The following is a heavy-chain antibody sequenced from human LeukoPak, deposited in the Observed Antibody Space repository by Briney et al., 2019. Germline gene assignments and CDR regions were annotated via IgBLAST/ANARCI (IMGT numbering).Heavy chain of an antibody. J-gene: IGHJ4*02. CDR1: GGTFSRCA. Sequence: GASVKVSCKASGGTFSRCAISWVRQAPGQGLEWMGGIIPIFGKSNYAQKFQGRVTITADESTSTAYMELSSLRSEDTAVYYCATGWLAEITVVTPYNYWGQGTLVTVSS. D-gene: IGHD4-23*01. CDR3: ATGWLAEITVVTPYNY. V-gene: IGHV1-69*13. CDR2: IIPIFGKS.